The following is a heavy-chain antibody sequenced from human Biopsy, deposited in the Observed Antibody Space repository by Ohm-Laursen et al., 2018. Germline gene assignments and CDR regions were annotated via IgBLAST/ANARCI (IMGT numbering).Heavy chain of an antibody. CDR1: GDSVSSNSAA. J-gene: IGHJ5*02. CDR2: TYYRSKWYN. V-gene: IGHV6-1*01. D-gene: IGHD1-1*01. CDR3: ARETPTGIPFNWFDP. Sequence: SETLSLTCSISGDSVSSNSAAWNWIRQSPSRGLEWLGRTYYRSKWYNDYAVFVKSRITINPDTSKNQFPLQLNSVTPEDTAVYYCARETPTGIPFNWFDPWGQGTLVTVSS.